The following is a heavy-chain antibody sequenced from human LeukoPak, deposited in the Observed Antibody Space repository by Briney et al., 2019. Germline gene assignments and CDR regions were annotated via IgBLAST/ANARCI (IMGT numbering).Heavy chain of an antibody. Sequence: GGSLRLSCSASGFTFSSYSMNWVRQAPGKGLEWLAYINRGGDNIWYADSVKGRFTISRDNARDSLFLHMNSLRDEDTAVYYCARDHDWAFDYWGQGTLVTVSS. CDR3: ARDHDWAFDY. D-gene: IGHD3-9*01. V-gene: IGHV3-48*02. J-gene: IGHJ4*02. CDR1: GFTFSSYS. CDR2: INRGGDNI.